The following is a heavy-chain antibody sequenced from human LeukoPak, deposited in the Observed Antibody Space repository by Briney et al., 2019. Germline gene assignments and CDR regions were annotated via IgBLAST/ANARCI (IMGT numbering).Heavy chain of an antibody. D-gene: IGHD6-13*01. CDR1: GGSISGSSYY. CDR3: ARWTAAGGYDFDY. V-gene: IGHV4-39*01. Sequence: SETLSLTCTVSGGSISGSSYYWGWIRQPPGKGLEWIGSIYYSGSTYYNPSLKSRVTISVDTSKNQFSLKLSSVTAADTAVYYCARWTAAGGYDFDYWGQGTLVTVSS. CDR2: IYYSGST. J-gene: IGHJ4*02.